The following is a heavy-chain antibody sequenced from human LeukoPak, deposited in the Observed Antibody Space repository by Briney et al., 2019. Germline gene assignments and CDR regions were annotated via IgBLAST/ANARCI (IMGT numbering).Heavy chain of an antibody. CDR2: LSGSGITT. CDR3: AKGIYSSGWSYFDY. D-gene: IGHD6-19*01. Sequence: PGGSLRLFCAASGFSFINSAMSWGGQAPGEGLEWVSTLSGSGITTYYADSVKGRFTISRDNSKNTLYLQMNSLRAEDTAVYYCAKGIYSSGWSYFDYWGHGTLVTVAS. CDR1: GFSFINSA. J-gene: IGHJ4*01. V-gene: IGHV3-23*01.